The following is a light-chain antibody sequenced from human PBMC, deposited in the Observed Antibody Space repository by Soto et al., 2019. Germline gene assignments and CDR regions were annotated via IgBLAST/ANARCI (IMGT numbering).Light chain of an antibody. CDR2: DAS. CDR3: QQRSNWPL. CDR1: QSVSSY. J-gene: IGKJ5*01. Sequence: IVLTQAPATLSLSTGERATLSCRASQSVSSYLAWYQQKPGQAPRLLIYDASNRATGIPARFSGSGSGTDFTLTISSLEPEDFAVYYCQQRSNWPLFGQGTRLEL. V-gene: IGKV3-11*01.